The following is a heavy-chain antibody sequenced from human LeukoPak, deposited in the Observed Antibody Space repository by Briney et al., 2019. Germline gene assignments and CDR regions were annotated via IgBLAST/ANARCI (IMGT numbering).Heavy chain of an antibody. Sequence: GGSLRLSCAASGFTFTTYAMNWVRQAPGKGLEWVSGLSGDSGYKYYADSAKGRFTISRDNSKNTLHLQMSSLRAEDTAIYYCTRDPSGSGPDFDFWGQGTLVIVSS. J-gene: IGHJ4*02. CDR2: LSGDSGYK. V-gene: IGHV3-23*01. CDR1: GFTFTTYA. D-gene: IGHD3-10*01. CDR3: TRDPSGSGPDFDF.